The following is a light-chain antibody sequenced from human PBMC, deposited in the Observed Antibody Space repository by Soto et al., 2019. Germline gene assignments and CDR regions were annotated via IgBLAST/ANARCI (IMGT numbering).Light chain of an antibody. CDR3: RQYGTCPRR. Sequence: EIVLTQSPGALSLSPGERATLSCGASQSVSSSYLAWYQQKPGQAPRLLIYGASTRATGIPDRFSGSGSGKSFIFTISTLEPEDFAVYYCRQYGTCPRRFAQGTKVDIK. V-gene: IGKV3-20*01. J-gene: IGKJ1*01. CDR2: GAS. CDR1: QSVSSSY.